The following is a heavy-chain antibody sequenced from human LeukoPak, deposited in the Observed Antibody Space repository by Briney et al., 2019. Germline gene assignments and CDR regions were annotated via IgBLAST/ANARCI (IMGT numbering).Heavy chain of an antibody. D-gene: IGHD1-26*01. CDR3: ARDRGVSGTYADY. V-gene: IGHV3-48*01. J-gene: IGHJ4*02. CDR1: GFTFSSYD. CDR2: ISSGSTSM. Sequence: GGSLRLSCATSGFTFSSYDMNWVRQAPGKGLECISYISSGSTSMYHADSVKGRFTTSRDNAKNSLYLQMNSMRAEDTAVYYCARDRGVSGTYADYWGQGTLVTVSS.